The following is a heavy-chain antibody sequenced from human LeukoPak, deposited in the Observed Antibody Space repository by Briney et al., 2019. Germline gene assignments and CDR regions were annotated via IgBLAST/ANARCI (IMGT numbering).Heavy chain of an antibody. V-gene: IGHV2-70*11. Sequence: SGPTLVNPTQTLTLTCTFSGFSLSTSGMCVSWIRQPPGKALEWLARIDWDDDKHYNTSLKTRLSISKDTSKNQVVLTMTNMDSVDTATYYCARSTRGYYDSSGNYYSFIYAFDIWGQGTMVTVSS. CDR2: IDWDDDK. D-gene: IGHD3-22*01. CDR3: ARSTRGYYDSSGNYYSFIYAFDI. J-gene: IGHJ3*02. CDR1: GFSLSTSGMC.